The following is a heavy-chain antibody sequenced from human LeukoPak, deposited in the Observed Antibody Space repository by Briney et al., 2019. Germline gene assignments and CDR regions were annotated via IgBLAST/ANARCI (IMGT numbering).Heavy chain of an antibody. D-gene: IGHD2-2*01. CDR2: IIPIFGTA. CDR1: GGTFSSYA. Sequence: SVKVSCKGSGGTFSSYAISWVRQAPGQGLEWTGGIIPIFGTANYAQKFQGRVTITADKSTSTAYMELSSLRSEDTAVYYCARATCSSTSCPFDYWGQGTLVTVSS. V-gene: IGHV1-69*06. CDR3: ARATCSSTSCPFDY. J-gene: IGHJ4*02.